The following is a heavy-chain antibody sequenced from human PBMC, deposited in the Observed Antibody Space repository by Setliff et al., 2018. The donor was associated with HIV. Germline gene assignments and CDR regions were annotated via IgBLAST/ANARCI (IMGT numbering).Heavy chain of an antibody. Sequence: SETLSLTCAVYGGSFSGYYWSWIRQPPGKGLEWIGEINHSGSTNYNPSLKSRVTISVDTSKNQFSLKLSSVTATDTAVYYCAIRGSSGWYVGGYFDYWGQGTLVTVSS. V-gene: IGHV4-34*01. CDR1: GGSFSGYY. D-gene: IGHD6-19*01. CDR3: AIRGSSGWYVGGYFDY. CDR2: INHSGST. J-gene: IGHJ4*02.